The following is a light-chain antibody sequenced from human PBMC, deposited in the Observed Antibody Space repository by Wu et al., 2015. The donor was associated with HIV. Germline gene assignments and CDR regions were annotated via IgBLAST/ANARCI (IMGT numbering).Light chain of an antibody. Sequence: EIVLTQSPATLPLSPGERATLSCRASQSISANYVAWYQLKSGQAPRLLIFGVSNRAAGVPPRFSGSGSGTDFTLTISRLEPEDFAVYYCQQYGNSPYSFGQGTKLQIK. V-gene: IGKV3-20*01. CDR3: QQYGNSPYS. CDR2: GVS. J-gene: IGKJ2*03. CDR1: QSISANY.